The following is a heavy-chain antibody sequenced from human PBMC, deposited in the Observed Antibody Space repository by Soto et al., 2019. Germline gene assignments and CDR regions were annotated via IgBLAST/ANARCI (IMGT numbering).Heavy chain of an antibody. V-gene: IGHV4-59*01. CDR1: GVSISSYY. CDR2: IYYSGST. D-gene: IGHD2-8*01. J-gene: IGHJ4*02. CDR3: ARDGVGDGYFFDY. Sequence: SETLSLTCTVSGVSISSYYWSWIRKPPGKGLEWIGYIYYSGSTNYNPSLKSRVTISVDTSKNQFSLKLSSVTAADTAVYYCARDGVGDGYFFDYWGQGTLVTVSS.